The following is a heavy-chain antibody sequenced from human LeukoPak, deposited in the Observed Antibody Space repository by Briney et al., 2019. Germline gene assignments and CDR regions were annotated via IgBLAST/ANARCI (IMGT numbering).Heavy chain of an antibody. CDR2: ISSSSSYI. CDR3: ARDYGDYYFDY. CDR1: GFTLSSYS. Sequence: GGSLRLSCAASGFTLSSYSMNWVRQAPGKGLEWVSSISSSSSYIYYADSVKGRFTISRDNAKNSLYLQMNSLRAEDTAVYYCARDYGDYYFDYWGQGTLVTVSS. V-gene: IGHV3-21*01. D-gene: IGHD4-17*01. J-gene: IGHJ4*02.